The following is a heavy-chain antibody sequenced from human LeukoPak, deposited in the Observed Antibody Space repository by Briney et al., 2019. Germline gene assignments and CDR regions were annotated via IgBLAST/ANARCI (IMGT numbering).Heavy chain of an antibody. CDR1: GYSFTNYD. D-gene: IGHD5-12*01. J-gene: IGHJ4*02. V-gene: IGHV1-8*03. CDR3: ARTFYSGYDFCDY. Sequence: ASVKVSCKASGYSFTNYDINWVRQATGQGLEWMGWMNPNSGITAYAQKFQGRVTITRNTSISTAYMELSSLRSEDTAVYYCARTFYSGYDFCDYWGQGTLVTVSS. CDR2: MNPNSGIT.